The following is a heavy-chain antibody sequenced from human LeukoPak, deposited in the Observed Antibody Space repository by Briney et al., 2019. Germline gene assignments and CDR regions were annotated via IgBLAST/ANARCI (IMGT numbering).Heavy chain of an antibody. Sequence: ASVKVSCKASGYTFTSYDINWVRQATGQGLEWMGWMNPNSGSTGYAQKFQGRVTMTRNTSISTAYVELSSLRSEDTAVYYCARGVVPAARVNWFDPWGQGTLVTVSS. CDR2: MNPNSGST. V-gene: IGHV1-8*01. D-gene: IGHD2-2*01. CDR3: ARGVVPAARVNWFDP. CDR1: GYTFTSYD. J-gene: IGHJ5*02.